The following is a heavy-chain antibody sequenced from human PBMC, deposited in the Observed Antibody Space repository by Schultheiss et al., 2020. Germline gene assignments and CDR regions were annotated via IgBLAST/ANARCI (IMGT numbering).Heavy chain of an antibody. V-gene: IGHV3-21*04. CDR3: ARRKVSFDV. J-gene: IGHJ6*02. D-gene: IGHD2-8*01. Sequence: GGSLRLSCAASRFTFSIYSMKWVRQAPGKGLEWVSSISSSGSTIYYADSVKGRFTISRDNAKNSLYLQMNSLRAEDTAVYYCARRKVSFDVWGQGTTVTVS. CDR2: ISSSGSTI. CDR1: RFTFSIYS.